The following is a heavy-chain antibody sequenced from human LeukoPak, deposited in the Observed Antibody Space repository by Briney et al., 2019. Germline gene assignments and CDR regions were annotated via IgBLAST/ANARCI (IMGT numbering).Heavy chain of an antibody. CDR3: AKGGLHYFDY. J-gene: IGHJ4*02. D-gene: IGHD2-15*01. V-gene: IGHV3-23*01. CDR2: IGSSGGST. Sequence: GGSLRLSYAASGFTFTSYAMSCVREAPGKGLECVSGIGSSGGSTYYADSVKGRFTISRDNSKNTLYLQMNSLRAEDTAVYYCAKGGLHYFDYWGQGTLVTVSS. CDR1: GFTFTSYA.